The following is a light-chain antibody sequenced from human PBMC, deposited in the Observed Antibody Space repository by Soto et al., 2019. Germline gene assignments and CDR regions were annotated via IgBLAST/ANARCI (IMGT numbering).Light chain of an antibody. CDR3: HSYDKWPPGT. CDR1: QSVSSN. J-gene: IGKJ1*01. V-gene: IGKV3D-15*01. Sequence: IVMSNSPATLSVSQGERATLSCRASQSVSSNLAWYHQKPGQAPRLLIYGPSARAVDIPGRFSGSVSGTEFTLTISSLQPEDFAVYFCHSYDKWPPGTFGQGTKV. CDR2: GPS.